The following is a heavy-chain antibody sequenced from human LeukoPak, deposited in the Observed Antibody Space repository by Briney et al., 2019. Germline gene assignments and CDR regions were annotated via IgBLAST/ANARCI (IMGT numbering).Heavy chain of an antibody. CDR3: ARDPGSPRGYFDL. CDR1: GGSMSSGSCS. D-gene: IGHD2-15*01. Sequence: SETLSLTCTVSGGSMSSGSCSWSWIRQPPGKGLEWIGYIYHSGSTYYNPSLKSRVTISVDRSKKQFSLKLSSVTAADTAVYYCARDPGSPRGYFDLWGRGTLVTVSS. CDR2: IYHSGST. J-gene: IGHJ2*01. V-gene: IGHV4-30-2*01.